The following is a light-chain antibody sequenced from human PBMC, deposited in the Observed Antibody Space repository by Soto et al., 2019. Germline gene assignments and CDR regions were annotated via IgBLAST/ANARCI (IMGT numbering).Light chain of an antibody. V-gene: IGKV1-27*01. CDR2: AAS. CDR3: QKYSSVPV. J-gene: IGKJ3*01. Sequence: DIQMTQSPTSLSASVGDRVTITCRASQGISNFVAWYQQKPGKAPKLLIYAASTLQSGVPSRFSGSGSGTDFTLTINSLQPEDVATYYCQKYSSVPVFGPGTKVEIK. CDR1: QGISNF.